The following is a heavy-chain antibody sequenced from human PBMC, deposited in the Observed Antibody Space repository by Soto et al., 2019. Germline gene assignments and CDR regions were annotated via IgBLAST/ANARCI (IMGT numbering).Heavy chain of an antibody. CDR2: IAYDGDKK. D-gene: IGHD3-16*01. CDR3: AKDLDASAWTLGGWFAP. CDR1: GFTFSAFG. J-gene: IGHJ5*02. V-gene: IGHV3-30*18. Sequence: GGSLRLSCAASGFTFSAFGMHWVRQAPGKGLEWVAVIAYDGDKKYYANSVKGRFIISRDNSRNTAHLDMNSLRPEDTAVYYCAKDLDASAWTLGGWFAPWGQGTQVTVSS.